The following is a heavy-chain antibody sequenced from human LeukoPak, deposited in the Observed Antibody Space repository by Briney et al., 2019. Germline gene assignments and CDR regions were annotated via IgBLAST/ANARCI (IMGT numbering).Heavy chain of an antibody. V-gene: IGHV3-23*01. CDR1: GFTFSSYA. CDR3: AKEWTPRVARTYYFDY. D-gene: IGHD1-14*01. J-gene: IGHJ4*02. Sequence: GGSLRLSCAASGFTFSSYAMSWVRQAPGKGLEWVSAISGSGGSTYYADSVKGRFTISRDNSKSTLYLQMNSLRAEDTAVYYCAKEWTPRVARTYYFDYWGQGTLVTVSS. CDR2: ISGSGGST.